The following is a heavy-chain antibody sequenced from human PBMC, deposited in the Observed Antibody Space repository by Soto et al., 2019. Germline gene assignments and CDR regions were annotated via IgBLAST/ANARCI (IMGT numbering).Heavy chain of an antibody. CDR2: ISAYNGNT. CDR1: GYTFTSYG. J-gene: IGHJ6*02. Sequence: QVQLVQSGAEVKKPGASVKVSCKASGYTFTSYGISWVRQAPGQGLEWMGWISAYNGNTNYAQKLQGRVTMTTDTSTRTAYMELRSLRSDDTAVYYCAREGYCISTSCRHYDYYGMDVWGQGTTVTVSS. V-gene: IGHV1-18*01. D-gene: IGHD2-2*01. CDR3: AREGYCISTSCRHYDYYGMDV.